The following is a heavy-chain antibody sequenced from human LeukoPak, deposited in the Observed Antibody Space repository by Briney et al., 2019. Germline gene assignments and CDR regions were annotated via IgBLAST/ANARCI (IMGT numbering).Heavy chain of an antibody. J-gene: IGHJ3*02. CDR3: ARDPLDISRWANAFDI. V-gene: IGHV3-48*03. D-gene: IGHD5-12*01. CDR1: GFTFSSYE. CDR2: ISSSGSTI. Sequence: GGSLRLSCAASGFTFSSYEMNWVRQAPGKGLEWVSYISSSGSTIYYADSVKGRFTISRDNAKNSLYLQMNSLRAEDTAVYYCARDPLDISRWANAFDIWGQGTTVIVSS.